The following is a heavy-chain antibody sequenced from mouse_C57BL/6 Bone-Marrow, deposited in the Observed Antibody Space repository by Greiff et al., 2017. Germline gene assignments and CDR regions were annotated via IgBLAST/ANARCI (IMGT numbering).Heavy chain of an antibody. D-gene: IGHD1-2*01. CDR3: ARHEGQLRPFAY. CDR1: GYTYTEYT. V-gene: IGHV1-62-2*01. Sequence: QVHVKQSGAELVKPGASVKLSCKASGYTYTEYTIHWVKQRPGQGLEWIGWFYPGSGSIKYNEKFKDKATLTADKSSSTVYMELSRLTSEDSAVYFCARHEGQLRPFAYWGQGTLVTVSA. CDR2: FYPGSGSI. J-gene: IGHJ3*01.